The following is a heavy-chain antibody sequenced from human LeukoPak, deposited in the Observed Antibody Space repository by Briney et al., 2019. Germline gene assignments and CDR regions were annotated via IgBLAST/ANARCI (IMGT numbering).Heavy chain of an antibody. CDR1: GFTFSSYS. CDR2: ISSSSSTI. CDR3: AKAKVGANYYFDY. J-gene: IGHJ4*02. D-gene: IGHD1-26*01. V-gene: IGHV3-48*01. Sequence: GGSLRLSCAASGFTFSSYSMNWVRQAPGKGLEWVSYISSSSSTIYYADSVKGRFTISRDNAKNSLYLQMNSLRAEDTAVYYCAKAKVGANYYFDYWGQGTLVTVSS.